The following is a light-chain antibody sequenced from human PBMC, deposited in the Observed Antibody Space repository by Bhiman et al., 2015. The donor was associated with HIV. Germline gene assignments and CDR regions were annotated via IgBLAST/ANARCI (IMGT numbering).Light chain of an antibody. CDR1: SSDIGRYNY. CDR2: EVT. J-gene: IGLJ2*01. CDR3: SSYTSSNTPLHVL. Sequence: QSALTQPPSASGSPGQSVIISCTGTSSDIGRYNYVSWSQQHPGKAPKIIIYEVTRRPSGVSNRFSGSKSGNTASLTISGLQAEDEADYYCSSYTSSNTPLHVLFGGGTKLTVL. V-gene: IGLV2-14*03.